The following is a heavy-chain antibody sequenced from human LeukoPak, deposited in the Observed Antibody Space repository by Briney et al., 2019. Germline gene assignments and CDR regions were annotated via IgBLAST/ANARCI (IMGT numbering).Heavy chain of an antibody. CDR2: IYPGDSDT. Sequence: GESLKISCKGSGYNFTNYWIGWVRQMPGKGLEWMGIIYPGDSDTRYSPSFQGQVTISADKSISTAYLQWSSLRASGTAMYYCARLVGYYDSSGYEVSWFDPWGQGTLVTVSS. J-gene: IGHJ5*02. V-gene: IGHV5-51*01. CDR1: GYNFTNYW. CDR3: ARLVGYYDSSGYEVSWFDP. D-gene: IGHD3-22*01.